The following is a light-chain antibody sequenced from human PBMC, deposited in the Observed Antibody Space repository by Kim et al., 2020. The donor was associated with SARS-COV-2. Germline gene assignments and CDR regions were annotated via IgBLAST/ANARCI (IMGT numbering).Light chain of an antibody. CDR1: QGISEY. Sequence: DIQMTQSPSSLSASVGDRVTITCRASQGISEYLAWYQQRPGQVPKLLIYGASVWQSGVPSRFSGSGSGTVFTLTISRLQPEDVGAYYCQKYNSAPRTFGQGTKVDIK. CDR3: QKYNSAPRT. V-gene: IGKV1-27*01. CDR2: GAS. J-gene: IGKJ1*01.